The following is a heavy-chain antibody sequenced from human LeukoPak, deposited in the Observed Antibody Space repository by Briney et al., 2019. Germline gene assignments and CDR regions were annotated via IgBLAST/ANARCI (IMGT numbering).Heavy chain of an antibody. V-gene: IGHV3-53*01. J-gene: IGHJ4*02. D-gene: IGHD3-10*01. CDR3: ARYGSGSRATLGH. CDR2: IYSGGST. Sequence: GGSLRLSCAASGFTVSSNYMSWIRQAPGKGLEWVSVIYSGGSTYYADSVKGRFTISRDNSKNTLYLQMNSLRAEDTAMYYCARYGSGSRATLGHWGQGTLVTVSS. CDR1: GFTVSSNY.